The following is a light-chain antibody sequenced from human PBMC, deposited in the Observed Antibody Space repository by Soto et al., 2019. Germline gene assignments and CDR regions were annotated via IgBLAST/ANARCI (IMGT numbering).Light chain of an antibody. CDR1: QSVSTRY. V-gene: IGKV3-20*01. CDR3: HQFGSSPPAFT. Sequence: ESMLTQPPGTLSLSPGERATLSCRASQSVSTRYLAWYQQKPGQAPRLLIYGASIRATGIPDRFSGSGSGTDFTLTISRLEPEDCAVYYCHQFGSSPPAFTFGQGTKLEI. CDR2: GAS. J-gene: IGKJ2*01.